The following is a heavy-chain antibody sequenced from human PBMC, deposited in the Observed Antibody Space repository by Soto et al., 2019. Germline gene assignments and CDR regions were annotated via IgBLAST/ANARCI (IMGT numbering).Heavy chain of an antibody. CDR1: GGSVSSGSYY. D-gene: IGHD4-17*01. CDR3: ARGPNDYGDYGFDY. J-gene: IGHJ4*02. V-gene: IGHV4-61*01. CDR2: IYYSGST. Sequence: SETLSLTCTVSGGSVSSGSYYWSWIRQPPGKGLEWIGYIYYSGSTNYNPSLKSRVTISVDTSKNQFSLKLSSVTAADTAVYYCARGPNDYGDYGFDYWGQGTLVTVSS.